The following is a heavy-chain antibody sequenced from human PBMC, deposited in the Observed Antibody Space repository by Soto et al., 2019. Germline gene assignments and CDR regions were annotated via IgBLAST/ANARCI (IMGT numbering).Heavy chain of an antibody. V-gene: IGHV4-31*03. Sequence: QVQLQESGPGLVKCSQTLSLTCTVSGGSISSGGSYWSWIRQRPGKGLEWIGYIFYSDSFYYTPSLKGRVVILADTSKNQFTLKLSSVTDADTAVYYCARAPETPPIFGVVRPYFFDFWGQGTLVTVSS. CDR1: GGSISSGGSY. CDR2: IFYSDSF. J-gene: IGHJ4*02. D-gene: IGHD3-3*01. CDR3: ARAPETPPIFGVVRPYFFDF.